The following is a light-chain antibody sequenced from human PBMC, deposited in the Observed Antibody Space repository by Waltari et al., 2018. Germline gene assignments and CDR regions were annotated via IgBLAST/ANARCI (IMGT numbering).Light chain of an antibody. J-gene: IGLJ2*01. Sequence: QPALTQPAPASGSPGPSLTTPCIGTSSACGGYTYAPCYQQHPGKAPKLMIYDVSNRPSGVSNRFSGSKSGNTASLTISGLQAEDEADYYCSSYISSSTLELFGGGTSLTVL. CDR1: SSACGGYTY. V-gene: IGLV2-14*03. CDR2: DVS. CDR3: SSYISSSTLEL.